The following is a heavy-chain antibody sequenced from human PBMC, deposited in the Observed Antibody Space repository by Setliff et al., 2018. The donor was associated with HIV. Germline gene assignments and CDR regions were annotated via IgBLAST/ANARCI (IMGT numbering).Heavy chain of an antibody. J-gene: IGHJ6*02. D-gene: IGHD5-12*01. V-gene: IGHV1-2*02. Sequence: GASVKVSCKASGYTFTDDYIHWVRQAPGQGLEWVGWFDPNSGGTNFAQKFQGRVTLTRDTSINTAYMELSRLKSDDTAVYYCARAGSGYDSYYYYAMDVWGQGTTVTVSS. CDR2: FDPNSGGT. CDR1: GYTFTDDY. CDR3: ARAGSGYDSYYYYAMDV.